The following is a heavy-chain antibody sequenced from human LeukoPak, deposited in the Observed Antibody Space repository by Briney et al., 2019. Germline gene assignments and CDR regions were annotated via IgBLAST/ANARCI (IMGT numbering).Heavy chain of an antibody. J-gene: IGHJ4*02. CDR3: ARVASYYYDSSGYYTY. D-gene: IGHD3-22*01. Sequence: ASVKVSCKASGYTFTSYGISWVRQAPGQGLEWMGWISAYNGNTNYAQKLQGRVTMTTDTSTSTAYMELRSLRSDDTAAYYCARVASYYYDSSGYYTYWGQGTLVTVSS. V-gene: IGHV1-18*01. CDR1: GYTFTSYG. CDR2: ISAYNGNT.